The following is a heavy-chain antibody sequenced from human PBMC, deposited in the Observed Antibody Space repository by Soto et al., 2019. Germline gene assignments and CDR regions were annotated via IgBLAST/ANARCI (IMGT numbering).Heavy chain of an antibody. Sequence: EASVKVSCKASGYTFTSYGISWVRQAPGQGLEWMGWISAYNGNTNYAQKLQGRVTMTTDTSTSTAYMELRSLRSDDTAVYYCARDRNNPPRGLNYNWFDPWGHGTLVTVSS. CDR3: ARDRNNPPRGLNYNWFDP. CDR1: GYTFTSYG. D-gene: IGHD1-7*01. J-gene: IGHJ5*02. CDR2: ISAYNGNT. V-gene: IGHV1-18*01.